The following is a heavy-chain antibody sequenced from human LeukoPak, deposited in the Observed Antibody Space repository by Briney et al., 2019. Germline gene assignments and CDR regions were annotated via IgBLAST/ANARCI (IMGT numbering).Heavy chain of an antibody. Sequence: PSETLSLTCAVYGGSLSGYYWSWVRQPPGKGLEWIGEINHSGSTNYNPSLKSRVTISVDTSKNQFSLKLSSVTAADTAVYYCARHWTVWGQGTLVTVSS. V-gene: IGHV4-34*01. CDR1: GGSLSGYY. D-gene: IGHD3/OR15-3a*01. CDR2: INHSGST. J-gene: IGHJ4*02. CDR3: ARHWTV.